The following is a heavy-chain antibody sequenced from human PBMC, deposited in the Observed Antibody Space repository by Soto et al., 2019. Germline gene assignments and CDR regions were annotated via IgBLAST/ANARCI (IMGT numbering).Heavy chain of an antibody. CDR3: AVPSLSRHYSLDYYGMDV. CDR2: INSDGSST. Sequence: PGGSLRLSCAASGFTFSSYWMHWVRQAPGKGLVWVSRINSDGSSTSYADSVKGRFAVSRDNAKNTLYLQMNSLRAEDTAVYYCAVPSLSRHYSLDYYGMDVWGKGTTVTVSS. J-gene: IGHJ6*04. D-gene: IGHD2-15*01. CDR1: GFTFSSYW. V-gene: IGHV3-74*01.